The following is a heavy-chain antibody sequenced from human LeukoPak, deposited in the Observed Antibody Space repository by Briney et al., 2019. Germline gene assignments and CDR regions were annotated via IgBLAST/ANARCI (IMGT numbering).Heavy chain of an antibody. D-gene: IGHD6-13*01. Sequence: PETLSLTSILSAGSISNYYWSWIRPPPEKVLEWIGYISYGGSTNYNPSLQSRVSISVDTSKNQFSLKLSSVTAADTAIYYCARHFSGAAAPLPFDYWGQGTLVTVSS. CDR2: ISYGGST. CDR3: ARHFSGAAAPLPFDY. J-gene: IGHJ4*02. CDR1: AGSISNYY. V-gene: IGHV4-59*08.